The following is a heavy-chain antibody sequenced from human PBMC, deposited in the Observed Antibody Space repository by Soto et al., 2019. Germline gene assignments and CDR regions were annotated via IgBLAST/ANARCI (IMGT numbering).Heavy chain of an antibody. Sequence: QVQLVQSGAEVKKPGSSVKVSCKASGGTFSSYAISWVRQAPGQGLEWMGGIIPIFGTANYAQKFQGRVTITADESTSTAYMELSRLRSDDTAVYYCARVRRTGYSSGWSYYWGQGTLVTVSS. V-gene: IGHV1-69*01. CDR1: GGTFSSYA. D-gene: IGHD6-19*01. CDR3: ARVRRTGYSSGWSYY. CDR2: IIPIFGTA. J-gene: IGHJ4*02.